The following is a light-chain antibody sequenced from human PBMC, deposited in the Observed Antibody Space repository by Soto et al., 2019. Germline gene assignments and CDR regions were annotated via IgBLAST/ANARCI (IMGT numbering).Light chain of an antibody. J-gene: IGLJ2*01. CDR2: SNS. CDR3: QSYDSGLRGTI. Sequence: QLMLTQPPSVSGAPGQRVTISCTGSSSNTGAGYDVHWYQQFPGTAPKLLIYSNSNRPSGVPDRFSGSKSGTSASLAITGIQAEDEADYYCQSYDSGLRGTIFGGGTKVTVL. CDR1: SSNTGAGYD. V-gene: IGLV1-40*01.